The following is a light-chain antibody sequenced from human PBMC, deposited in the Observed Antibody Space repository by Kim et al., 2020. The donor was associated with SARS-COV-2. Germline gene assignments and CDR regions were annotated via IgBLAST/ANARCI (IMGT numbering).Light chain of an antibody. CDR1: QSVSSN. V-gene: IGKV3-15*01. J-gene: IGKJ4*01. Sequence: VSPGERATLSCRASQSVSSNLAWYQQKPGQAPRLLIYGASTRATDIPARFSGSGSGTEFTLTISSPQSEDFAVYYCQQYNNWPLTFGGGTKVDIK. CDR3: QQYNNWPLT. CDR2: GAS.